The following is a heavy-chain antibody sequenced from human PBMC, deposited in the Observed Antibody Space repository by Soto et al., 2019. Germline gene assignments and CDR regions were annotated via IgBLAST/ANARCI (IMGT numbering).Heavy chain of an antibody. J-gene: IGHJ5*02. CDR1: GFSLTTSGVG. Sequence: QITLKESGPTLVKPTQTLTLTCTFSGFSLTTSGVGVGWIRQPPGKALEWLALIYWDDDKRYRPSLNSRLTITKDTSKNQVVLTRTNRDPADTATYFCAHRTTTVTRWVDPWGQGTRVTGSS. D-gene: IGHD4-17*01. CDR3: AHRTTTVTRWVDP. CDR2: IYWDDDK. V-gene: IGHV2-5*02.